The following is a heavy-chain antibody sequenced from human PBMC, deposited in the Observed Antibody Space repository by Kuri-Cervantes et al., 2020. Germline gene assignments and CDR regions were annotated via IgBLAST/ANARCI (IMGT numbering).Heavy chain of an antibody. CDR2: IYPGDSDT. Sequence: GESLKISCKGSGYSFTSYWIGWVRQMPGKGLEWMGFIYPGDSDTRYSPSFQGQVTISADKSIGTAYLQWSSLKASDTAMYYCARGITMVRGIIITTNRLDVFDIWGQGTMVTVSS. CDR3: ARGITMVRGIIITTNRLDVFDI. V-gene: IGHV5-51*01. J-gene: IGHJ3*02. CDR1: GYSFTSYW. D-gene: IGHD3-10*01.